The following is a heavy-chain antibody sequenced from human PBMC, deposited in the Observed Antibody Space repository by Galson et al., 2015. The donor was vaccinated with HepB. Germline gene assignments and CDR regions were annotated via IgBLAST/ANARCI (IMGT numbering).Heavy chain of an antibody. CDR1: GFMFRIHA. J-gene: IGHJ4*02. CDR2: INSNGGAT. CDR3: ARSDSNGWYYFDY. D-gene: IGHD6-19*01. Sequence: SLRLSCAASGFMFRIHAMHWVRQAPGKGLEHVSAINSNGGATYYAQSVEGRFTISRDNSKNRLYLHLGSLRPDDTAIYFCARSDSNGWYYFDYWAREHWSASP. V-gene: IGHV3-64*01.